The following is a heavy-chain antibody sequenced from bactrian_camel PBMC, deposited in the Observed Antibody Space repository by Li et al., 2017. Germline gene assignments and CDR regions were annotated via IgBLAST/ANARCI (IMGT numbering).Heavy chain of an antibody. V-gene: IGHV3S44*01. CDR1: GSTYSSYC. CDR2: IYVGDSDGIA. J-gene: IGHJ4*01. Sequence: VQLVESGGGSVQAGGSLKLSCSSSGSTYSSYCMGWFRQAPGKEREAVAAIYVGDSDGIASYADSVKGRFTISEDKAENTLYLQMNSLKPEDTALYYCAAVNRRYTRYPPLTKDEYIYWGRGTQVTVS. CDR3: AAVNRRYTRYPPLTKDEYIY. D-gene: IGHD3*01.